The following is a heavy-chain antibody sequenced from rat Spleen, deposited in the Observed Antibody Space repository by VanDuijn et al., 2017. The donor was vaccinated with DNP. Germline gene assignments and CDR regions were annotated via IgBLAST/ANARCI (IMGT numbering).Heavy chain of an antibody. CDR1: GFTFNNYW. CDR2: ISTSGGST. J-gene: IGHJ2*01. Sequence: EVQLVESGGDLVQPGRSLKLSCAASGFTFNNYWMTWIRQVPGKGLEWVATISTSGGSTYYRDSVKGRFTISRDNAKSTLYLQMNSLRSEDTASYYCARGGRSYFDYWGQGVIVTVSS. CDR3: ARGGRSYFDY. V-gene: IGHV5-31*01. D-gene: IGHD1-11*01.